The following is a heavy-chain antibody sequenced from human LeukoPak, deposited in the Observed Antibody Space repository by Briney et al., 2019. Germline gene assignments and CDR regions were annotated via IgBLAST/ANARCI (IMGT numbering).Heavy chain of an antibody. D-gene: IGHD3-22*01. V-gene: IGHV4-61*05. CDR2: IYYSGST. CDR1: GGSISSSSYY. CDR3: ARAVIYYDSSGYYYPGYFQH. J-gene: IGHJ1*01. Sequence: PSETLSLTCAVSGGSISSSSYYWGWIRQPPGKGLEWIGYIYYSGSTNYNPSLKSRVTISVDTSKNQFSLKLSSVTAADTAVYYCARAVIYYDSSGYYYPGYFQHWGQGTLVTVSS.